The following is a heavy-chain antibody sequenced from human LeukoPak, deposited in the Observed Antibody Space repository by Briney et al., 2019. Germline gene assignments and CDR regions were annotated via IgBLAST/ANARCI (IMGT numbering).Heavy chain of an antibody. V-gene: IGHV1-18*01. CDR3: ARKSGYSYGPYYFDY. CDR1: GYTFTSYG. D-gene: IGHD5-18*01. CDR2: ISAYNGNT. J-gene: IGHJ4*02. Sequence: GASVKVSCKASGYTFTSYGISWVRQAPGQGLEWMGWISAYNGNTNYAQKLQGRATMTTDTSTSTAYMELRSLRSDDTAVYYCARKSGYSYGPYYFDYWGQGTLVTVSS.